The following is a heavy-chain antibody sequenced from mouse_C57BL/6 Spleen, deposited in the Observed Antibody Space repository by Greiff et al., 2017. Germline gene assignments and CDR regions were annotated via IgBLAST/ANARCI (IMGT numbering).Heavy chain of an antibody. CDR3: TRSTGNAMDC. CDR1: GYTFTDYE. J-gene: IGHJ4*01. Sequence: VQLQQSGAELVRPGASVTLSCKASGYTFTDYEMHWVKQTPVHGLEWIGAIDPETGGTAYNQKFKGKAILTADKSSSTAYMELRSLTSEDSAVYYCTRSTGNAMDCWGPGTSVTVSS. V-gene: IGHV1-15*01. CDR2: IDPETGGT.